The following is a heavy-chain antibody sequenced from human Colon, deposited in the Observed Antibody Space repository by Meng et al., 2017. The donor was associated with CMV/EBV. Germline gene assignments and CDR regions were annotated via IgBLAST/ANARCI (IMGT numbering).Heavy chain of an antibody. Sequence: SGFSFTSSSINWVRQAPGKGLDWVSSISSSSAYIHYADSVRGRFTISRDNAKNSVFLQMNNLRAEDTAVYYCARAPPYSDNWFGPDYWGQGTLVTVSS. D-gene: IGHD3-10*01. CDR2: ISSSSAYI. CDR1: GFSFTSSS. CDR3: ARAPPYSDNWFGPDY. J-gene: IGHJ4*02. V-gene: IGHV3-21*01.